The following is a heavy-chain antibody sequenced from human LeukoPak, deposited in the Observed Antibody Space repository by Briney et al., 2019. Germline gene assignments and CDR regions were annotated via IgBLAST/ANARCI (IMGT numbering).Heavy chain of an antibody. Sequence: ASVKVSCKASGYSFNSYGISWVRQAPGQGLEWMGWIRAYDGDTNYAQSLQGRVTMTTDTSTTTAYMELTGLRSDDTAVYYCARGLYSSSWYFDYWGQGTLVTVSS. CDR2: IRAYDGDT. V-gene: IGHV1-18*01. CDR3: ARGLYSSSWYFDY. CDR1: GYSFNSYG. J-gene: IGHJ4*02. D-gene: IGHD6-13*01.